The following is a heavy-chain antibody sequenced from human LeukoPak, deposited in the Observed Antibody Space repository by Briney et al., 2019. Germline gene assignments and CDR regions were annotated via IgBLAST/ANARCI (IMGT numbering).Heavy chain of an antibody. Sequence: ASVKVSCKASGGTSSSYAISWVRQAPGQGLEWMGGIIPIFGTANYAQKLQGRVTITADESTSTAYMELSSLRSEDTAVYYCARGIEWETTHDYWGQGTLVTVSS. CDR2: IIPIFGTA. J-gene: IGHJ4*02. D-gene: IGHD1-26*01. CDR1: GGTSSSYA. V-gene: IGHV1-69*13. CDR3: ARGIEWETTHDY.